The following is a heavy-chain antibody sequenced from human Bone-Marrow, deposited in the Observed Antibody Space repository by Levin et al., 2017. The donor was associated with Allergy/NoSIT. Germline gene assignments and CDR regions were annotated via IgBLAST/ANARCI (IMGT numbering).Heavy chain of an antibody. CDR3: AAEIYINGLCCHFDY. Sequence: KPGESLKISCKTSGFTFTSSAVQWVRQARGQPLEWVGWIVVASGATKSAQKFQERLTITTDTSTSTAYMELSSLTSDDTAVYYCAAEIYINGLCCHFDYWGQGTLVTVSS. J-gene: IGHJ4*02. CDR1: GFTFTSSA. CDR2: IVVASGAT. V-gene: IGHV1-58*01. D-gene: IGHD2-8*01.